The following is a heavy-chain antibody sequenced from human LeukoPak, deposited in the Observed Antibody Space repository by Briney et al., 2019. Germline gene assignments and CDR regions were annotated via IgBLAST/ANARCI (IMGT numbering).Heavy chain of an antibody. D-gene: IGHD3-16*02. CDR2: INHSGST. Sequence: SETLSLTCAVYGGSFSGYYWSWIRQPPGKGLEWIGEINHSGSTNYNPSLKSRVTISVDTSKNQFSLKLSSVTAADTAVYYCARRGPRCSSYHDYWGQGTLVTVSS. V-gene: IGHV4-34*01. J-gene: IGHJ4*02. CDR3: ARRGPRCSSYHDY. CDR1: GGSFSGYY.